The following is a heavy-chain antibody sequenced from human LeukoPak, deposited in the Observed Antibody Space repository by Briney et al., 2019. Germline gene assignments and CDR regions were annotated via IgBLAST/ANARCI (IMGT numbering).Heavy chain of an antibody. D-gene: IGHD5-18*01. CDR3: ATHVDTAMVTYYYYYGMDV. CDR2: ISDSGGST. J-gene: IGHJ6*02. V-gene: IGHV3-23*01. CDR1: GFTFSSYA. Sequence: GGSLRLSCAASGFTFSSYAMTWVRQAPGKGLEWVSVISDSGGSTYYADSVEGRFTISRDNSKNTLYLQMNRLRAEDTAVYYCATHVDTAMVTYYYYYGMDVWGQGTTVTVSS.